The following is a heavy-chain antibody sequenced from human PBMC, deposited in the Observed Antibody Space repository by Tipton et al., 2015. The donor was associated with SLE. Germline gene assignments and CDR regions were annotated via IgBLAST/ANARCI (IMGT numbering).Heavy chain of an antibody. CDR1: GFTFDRYA. J-gene: IGHJ4*02. CDR3: TKDQWMEPQGVFDY. CDR2: ISWNSGRI. V-gene: IGHV3-9*01. D-gene: IGHD1-14*01. Sequence: SLRLSCAASGFTFDRYAVHWVRQAPGKGLEWVSSISWNSGRIVCADSVKGRFTISRDNAKKSLYLQMNSLRAEDTALYYCTKDQWMEPQGVFDYWGQGTLVTVSS.